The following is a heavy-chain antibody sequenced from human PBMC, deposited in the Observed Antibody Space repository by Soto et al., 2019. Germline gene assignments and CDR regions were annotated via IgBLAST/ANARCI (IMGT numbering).Heavy chain of an antibody. CDR2: MNPNSGNT. CDR3: ARGTVSYYYYSYLDV. J-gene: IGHJ6*03. V-gene: IGHV1-8*01. D-gene: IGHD4-17*01. Sequence: ASVNVSCKASGYTFTSYDINWVRQVTGQGLEWMGWMNPNSGNTGYAQKFQGRVTMTRNTSISTAYMELSSLRSEDTAVYYCARGTVSYYYYSYLDVWGKGTTVTVSS. CDR1: GYTFTSYD.